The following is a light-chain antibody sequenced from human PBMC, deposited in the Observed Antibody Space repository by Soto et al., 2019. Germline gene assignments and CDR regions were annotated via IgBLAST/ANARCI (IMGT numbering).Light chain of an antibody. CDR2: LNSDGSH. CDR3: QSWGTVNVV. Sequence: QAVVTQSPSASASLGASVKLTCTLSSGHSSYAIAWHQQQPEKGPRYLMKLNSDGSHTKGDGIPDRFSGSSSGAERYLTISSLHSEDEAEYYCQSWGTVNVVFGGGTQLTVL. J-gene: IGLJ2*01. V-gene: IGLV4-69*01. CDR1: SGHSSYA.